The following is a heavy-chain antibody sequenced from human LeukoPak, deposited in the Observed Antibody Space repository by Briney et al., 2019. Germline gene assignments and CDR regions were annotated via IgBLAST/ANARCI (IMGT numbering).Heavy chain of an antibody. Sequence: GRSLRLSCAASGFTFSSYAMHWVRQAPGKRLEWVAVISYDGSNKYYADSVKGRFTISRDNSKNTLYLQMNSLRAEDTAVYYCARVSSVWQNFDYWGQGTLVTVSS. V-gene: IGHV3-30-3*01. CDR3: ARVSSVWQNFDY. CDR1: GFTFSSYA. CDR2: ISYDGSNK. J-gene: IGHJ4*02. D-gene: IGHD6-19*01.